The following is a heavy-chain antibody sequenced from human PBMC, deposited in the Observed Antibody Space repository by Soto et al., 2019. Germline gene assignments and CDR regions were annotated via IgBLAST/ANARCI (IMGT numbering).Heavy chain of an antibody. Sequence: GASVKVSCKASGYTFTSYDINWVRQATGQGLEWMGWMNPNSGNTGYAQKFQGRVTMTRNTSISTAYMELSSLRSEDTAVYYCARERCGSTSCLSYFDYWGQGTLVTVSP. CDR3: ARERCGSTSCLSYFDY. V-gene: IGHV1-8*01. CDR1: GYTFTSYD. CDR2: MNPNSGNT. D-gene: IGHD2-2*01. J-gene: IGHJ4*02.